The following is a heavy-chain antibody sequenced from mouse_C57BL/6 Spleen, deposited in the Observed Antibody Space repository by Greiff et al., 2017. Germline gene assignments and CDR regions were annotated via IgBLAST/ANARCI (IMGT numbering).Heavy chain of an antibody. CDR1: GFTFSDYG. CDR3: ARSWDGYFDV. D-gene: IGHD4-1*01. Sequence: EVQRVESGGGLVQPGGSLKLSCAASGFTFSDYGMAWVRQAPRKGPEWVAFISNLAYSIYYADTVTGRFTISRENAKNTLYLEMSSLRSEDTAMYYCARSWDGYFDVWGTGTTVTVSS. CDR2: ISNLAYSI. V-gene: IGHV5-15*01. J-gene: IGHJ1*03.